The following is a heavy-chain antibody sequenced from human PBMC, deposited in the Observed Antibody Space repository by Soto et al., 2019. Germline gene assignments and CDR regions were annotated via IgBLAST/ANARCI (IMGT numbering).Heavy chain of an antibody. CDR1: GGSISSYY. Sequence: SETLSLTCSVSGGSISSYYWSWIRQPPGKGLEWIGYIYYSGSTNYNPSLKSRVTISVDTSKNQFSLKLSSVTAADTAVYYCARDQVINQPNDAFDIWGQGTMVTVSS. D-gene: IGHD2-21*01. CDR3: ARDQVINQPNDAFDI. CDR2: IYYSGST. V-gene: IGHV4-59*01. J-gene: IGHJ3*02.